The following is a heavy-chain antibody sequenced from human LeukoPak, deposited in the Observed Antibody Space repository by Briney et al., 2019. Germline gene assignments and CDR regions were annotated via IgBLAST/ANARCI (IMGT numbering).Heavy chain of an antibody. CDR2: INSDGINT. Sequence: GGSLRLSCAASGFTFSNYWMHWVRQAPGKGLVWVSRINSDGINTSYADSVKGRFTISRENAKTTLNLQMNSLRAEDTAVYYCARDLGQYYDTSDNWFDPWGQGTLVTVSS. J-gene: IGHJ5*02. V-gene: IGHV3-74*01. D-gene: IGHD3-22*01. CDR3: ARDLGQYYDTSDNWFDP. CDR1: GFTFSNYW.